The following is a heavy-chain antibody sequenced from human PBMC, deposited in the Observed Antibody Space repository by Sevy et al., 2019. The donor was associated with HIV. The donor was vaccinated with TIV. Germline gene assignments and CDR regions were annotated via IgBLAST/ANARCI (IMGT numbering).Heavy chain of an antibody. CDR1: GYTFTGYY. J-gene: IGHJ6*02. CDR3: AREDIVVVPAYYYYYGMDV. CDR2: INPNSGGT. D-gene: IGHD2-2*01. V-gene: IGHV1-2*06. Sequence: ASVKVSCKASGYTFTGYYMHWVRQAPGQGLEWMGRINPNSGGTNYAQKFQGRVTMTSDTSISTAYMELSRLRSDDTAVYYCAREDIVVVPAYYYYYGMDVWGQGTTVTVSS.